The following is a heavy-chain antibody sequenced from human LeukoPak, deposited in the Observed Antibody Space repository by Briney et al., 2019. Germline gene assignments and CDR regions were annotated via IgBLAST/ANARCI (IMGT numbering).Heavy chain of an antibody. V-gene: IGHV3-30*18. Sequence: GGSLRLSCAASRFTFSTYGMHWVRQAPGKGLEWVAVISYDGNNQYYADSVKGRFTISRDNSKSTLYLQMNSLRGEDTAVYYCAKGGPPTGAAPRPWDFNYWGQGTLVTVSS. D-gene: IGHD1-26*01. CDR1: RFTFSTYG. CDR3: AKGGPPTGAAPRPWDFNY. J-gene: IGHJ4*02. CDR2: ISYDGNNQ.